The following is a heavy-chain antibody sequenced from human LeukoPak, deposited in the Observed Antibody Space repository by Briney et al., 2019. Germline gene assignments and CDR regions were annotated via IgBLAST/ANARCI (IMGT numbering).Heavy chain of an antibody. V-gene: IGHV3-23*01. CDR2: ISGSGDST. CDR3: TKDQYGSSWYGAEYFQH. CDR1: GFTFSSYA. D-gene: IGHD6-13*01. J-gene: IGHJ1*01. Sequence: PGGSLRLSCAASGFTFSSYAMSWVRQAPGKGLEWVSAISGSGDSTYYADSVKGRFTISRDNSKNMLYLQMNSLRAEDTAVYYCTKDQYGSSWYGAEYFQHWGQGILVTVSS.